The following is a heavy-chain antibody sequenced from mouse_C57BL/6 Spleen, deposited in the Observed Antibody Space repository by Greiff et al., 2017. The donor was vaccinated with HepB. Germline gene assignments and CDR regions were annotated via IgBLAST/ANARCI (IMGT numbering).Heavy chain of an antibody. J-gene: IGHJ4*01. CDR2: ISYDGSN. Sequence: DVKLQESGPGLVKPSQSLSLTCSVTGYSITSGYYWNWIRQFPGNKLEWMGYISYDGSNNYNPSLKNRISITRDTSKNQFFLKLNSVTTEDTATYYCAREYYGNNAMDYWGQGTSVTVSS. CDR3: AREYYGNNAMDY. V-gene: IGHV3-6*01. CDR1: GYSITSGYY. D-gene: IGHD1-1*01.